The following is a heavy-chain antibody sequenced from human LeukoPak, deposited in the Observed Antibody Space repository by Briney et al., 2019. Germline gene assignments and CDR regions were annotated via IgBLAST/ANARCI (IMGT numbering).Heavy chain of an antibody. CDR3: ARAGYGDSDFDY. D-gene: IGHD4-17*01. J-gene: IGHJ4*02. CDR2: IYHSGNT. V-gene: IGHV4-38-2*02. Sequence: SETLSLTCTVSGYSINSGYYWVWIRQPPGKGLEWIGSIYHSGNTYYNPSLKSRVTISVDTSKNQFSLKLSSVTAADTAVYYCARAGYGDSDFDYWGQGTLVTVSS. CDR1: GYSINSGYY.